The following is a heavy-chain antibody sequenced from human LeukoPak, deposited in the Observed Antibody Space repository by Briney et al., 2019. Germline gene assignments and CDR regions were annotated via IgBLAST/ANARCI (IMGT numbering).Heavy chain of an antibody. CDR3: ARYDSSGLVFDY. D-gene: IGHD3-22*01. CDR2: IYSGGST. V-gene: IGHV3-53*01. CDR1: GFTVSSNY. J-gene: IGHJ4*02. Sequence: PGGSLRLSCAASGFTVSSNYMSWVRQAPGKGLEWVSVIYSGGSTYYADSVKGRFTISRDNSKNTLYLQMNNLRAEDTAVYYCARYDSSGLVFDYWGQGTLVTVSS.